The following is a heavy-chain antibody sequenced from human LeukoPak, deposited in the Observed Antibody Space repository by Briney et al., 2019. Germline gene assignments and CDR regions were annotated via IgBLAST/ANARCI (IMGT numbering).Heavy chain of an antibody. D-gene: IGHD6-13*01. CDR2: IGGSGGST. CDR3: ARGYSSSWYVQESYYYYMDV. CDR1: GFTFSSYA. J-gene: IGHJ6*03. Sequence: PGGSLRLSCAASGFTFSSYAMSWVRQAPGKGLEWVSAIGGSGGSTYYADSVKGRFTISRDNAKNTLYLQMNSLRAEDTAVYYCARGYSSSWYVQESYYYYMDVWGKGTTVTVSS. V-gene: IGHV3-23*01.